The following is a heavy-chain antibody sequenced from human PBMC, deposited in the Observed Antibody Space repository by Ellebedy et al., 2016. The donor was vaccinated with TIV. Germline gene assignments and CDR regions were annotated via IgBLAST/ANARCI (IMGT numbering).Heavy chain of an antibody. J-gene: IGHJ6*02. CDR1: GYTFTGYY. V-gene: IGHV1-69*13. Sequence: SVKVSXKASGYTFTGYYMHWVRQAPGQGLEWMGGIIPIFGTANYAQKFQGRVTITADESTSTAYMELSSLRSEDTAVYYCARDTPSRFLEWSVYGMDVWGQGTTVTVSS. CDR3: ARDTPSRFLEWSVYGMDV. D-gene: IGHD3-3*01. CDR2: IIPIFGTA.